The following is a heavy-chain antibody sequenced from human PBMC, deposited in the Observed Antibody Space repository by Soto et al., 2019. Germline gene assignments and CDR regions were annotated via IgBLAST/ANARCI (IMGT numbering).Heavy chain of an antibody. CDR3: ARDTLATVAGYYFDY. Sequence: EVQLVESGGGLVQPGGSLRLSCAASGFTFSSYSMNWVRQAPGKGLEWVSYISSSSSTIYYADSVKGRFTISRDNAKNSLYLQMNSLRAEDTAVYYCARDTLATVAGYYFDYWGQGTLVTVSS. CDR1: GFTFSSYS. CDR2: ISSSSSTI. D-gene: IGHD4-17*01. V-gene: IGHV3-48*01. J-gene: IGHJ4*02.